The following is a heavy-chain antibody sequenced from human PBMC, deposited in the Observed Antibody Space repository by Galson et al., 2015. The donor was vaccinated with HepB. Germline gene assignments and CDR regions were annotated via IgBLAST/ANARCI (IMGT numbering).Heavy chain of an antibody. CDR3: AKAHRNEQWPFLGNAY. D-gene: IGHD6-19*01. V-gene: IGHV3-23*01. CDR1: AFIFSSYA. J-gene: IGHJ4*02. CDR2: ISQGGGRT. Sequence: SLRLSCAASAFIFSSYAMSWVRQAPGVGLEWVSGISQGGGRTKYADSVRVRFTISRDNSKNTLFLQMNSLRADDTAVYYCAKAHRNEQWPFLGNAYWAQGTLVAGSS.